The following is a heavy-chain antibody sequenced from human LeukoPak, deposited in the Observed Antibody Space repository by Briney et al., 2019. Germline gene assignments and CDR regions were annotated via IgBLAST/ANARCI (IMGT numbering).Heavy chain of an antibody. CDR3: ARGESSYYYYYMDV. V-gene: IGHV4-4*07. CDR1: GGSISSYY. J-gene: IGHJ6*03. Sequence: PSETLSLTCTVSGGSISSYYWSWIRQPAGKGLEWIGRIYTSGSTNYNPSLKSRVTMSVDTSKNQFSLKLSSVTAADTAVYYCARGESSYYYYYMDVWGKGTTVTVSS. CDR2: IYTSGST.